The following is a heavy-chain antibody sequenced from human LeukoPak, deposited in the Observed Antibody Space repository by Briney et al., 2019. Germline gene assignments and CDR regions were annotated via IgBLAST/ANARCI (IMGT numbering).Heavy chain of an antibody. V-gene: IGHV1-2*02. J-gene: IGHJ4*02. CDR1: GYDFTEFH. CDR2: INPNNGGT. D-gene: IGHD3-16*01. CDR3: ARGGATYDATDYSPYL. Sequence: GASVTVSCKASGYDFTEFHVRWVRLAPGQGLEWMGWINPNNGGTKYAHTFQGRVSMTSAISITTVYMELSILRSDDTAVYFCARGGATYDATDYSPYLWGQGTLVTVSS.